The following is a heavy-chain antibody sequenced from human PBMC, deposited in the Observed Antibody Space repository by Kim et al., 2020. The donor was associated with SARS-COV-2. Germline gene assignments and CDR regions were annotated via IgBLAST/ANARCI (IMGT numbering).Heavy chain of an antibody. J-gene: IGHJ2*01. CDR3: ARDIWQQRPDWYFDL. CDR1: GFTFSSYS. D-gene: IGHD6-13*01. CDR2: ISSSSSTI. Sequence: GGSLRLSCAASGFTFSSYSMNWVRQAPGKGLEWVSYISSSSSTIYYADSVKGRFTISRDNAKNSLYLQMNSLRDEDTAVYYCARDIWQQRPDWYFDLWGRGTLVTVSS. V-gene: IGHV3-48*02.